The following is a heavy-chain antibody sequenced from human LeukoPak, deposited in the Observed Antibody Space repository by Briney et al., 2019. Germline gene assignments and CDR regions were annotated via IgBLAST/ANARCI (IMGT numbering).Heavy chain of an antibody. J-gene: IGHJ4*02. CDR2: IIPIFGTA. CDR1: GGTFSIYA. Sequence: ASVKVSCKASGGTFSIYAISWVRQAPGQGLEWMGGIIPIFGTANYAQKFQGRVTITADKSTSTAYMELSSLRSEDTAVYYCARALLYGSGSHFDYWGQGTLVTVSS. CDR3: ARALLYGSGSHFDY. D-gene: IGHD3-10*01. V-gene: IGHV1-69*06.